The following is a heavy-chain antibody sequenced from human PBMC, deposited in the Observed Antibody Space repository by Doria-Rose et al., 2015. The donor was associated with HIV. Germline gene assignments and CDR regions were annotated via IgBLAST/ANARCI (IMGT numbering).Heavy chain of an antibody. CDR1: GFTFQDYG. Sequence: GGGVVRPGGSLRLSCRASGFTFQDYGMSWVRQAPGKGLEWVSGINWNGGSTGYADSVKGRFTISRDNAKNFFYLQMNCLRVEDTALYYCARDVIVGGGGGDCYSTHWGQGTMVTVSP. J-gene: IGHJ3*01. D-gene: IGHD2-21*02. CDR2: INWNGGST. V-gene: IGHV3-20*04. CDR3: ARDVIVGGGGGDCYSTH.